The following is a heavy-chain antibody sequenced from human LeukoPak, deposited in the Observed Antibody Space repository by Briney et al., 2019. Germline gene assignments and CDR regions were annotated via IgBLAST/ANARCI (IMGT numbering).Heavy chain of an antibody. V-gene: IGHV3-23*01. Sequence: GGSLRLSCAASGFTFSSHAMSWVRQATGKGLEWVSGISGSGGNTYYADSVKGRFTLSRDNSKNTLWLQMNSLTAEDTAIYHCAKDFLGSIPDAFDVWGQGTMVTVSS. J-gene: IGHJ3*01. CDR2: ISGSGGNT. CDR3: AKDFLGSIPDAFDV. CDR1: GFTFSSHA. D-gene: IGHD1-26*01.